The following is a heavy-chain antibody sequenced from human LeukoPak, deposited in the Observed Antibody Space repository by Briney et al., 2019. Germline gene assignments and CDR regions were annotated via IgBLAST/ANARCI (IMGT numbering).Heavy chain of an antibody. CDR2: IYYSGST. D-gene: IGHD3-10*01. CDR3: ARDRVTMVRGVIPDAFDI. V-gene: IGHV4-59*01. CDR1: GGSISSYY. Sequence: SETLSLTCTVSGGSISSYYWSWIRQPPGKGLEWTGYIYYSGSTNYNPSLKSRVTISVDTSKNQFSLKLSSVTAADTAVYYCARDRVTMVRGVIPDAFDIWGQGTMVTVSS. J-gene: IGHJ3*02.